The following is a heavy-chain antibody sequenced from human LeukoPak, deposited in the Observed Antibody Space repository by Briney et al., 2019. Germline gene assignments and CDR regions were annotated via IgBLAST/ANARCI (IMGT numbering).Heavy chain of an antibody. D-gene: IGHD5-12*01. Sequence: GRSLRLSCAASGFTFDDYAMHWVRQAPGKGLEWVSGISWNSGSIGYADSVKGRFTISRDSAKNSLYLQTNSLRAEDTALYYCAKAAERVATITYLDYWGQGTLVTVSS. J-gene: IGHJ4*02. CDR3: AKAAERVATITYLDY. CDR2: ISWNSGSI. CDR1: GFTFDDYA. V-gene: IGHV3-9*01.